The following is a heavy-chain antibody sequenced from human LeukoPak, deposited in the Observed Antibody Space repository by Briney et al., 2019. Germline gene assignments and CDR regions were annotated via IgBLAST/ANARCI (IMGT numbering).Heavy chain of an antibody. Sequence: PGGSLRLSCAASGFTFSSYEMNWVRQAPGKGLEWVSYISSSGSTIYYADSVKGRFTISRDNAKNSLYLQMNSLRVEDTAVYYCARDRGWYRADYWGQGTLVTVSS. D-gene: IGHD6-19*01. CDR3: ARDRGWYRADY. J-gene: IGHJ4*02. CDR1: GFTFSSYE. V-gene: IGHV3-48*03. CDR2: ISSSGSTI.